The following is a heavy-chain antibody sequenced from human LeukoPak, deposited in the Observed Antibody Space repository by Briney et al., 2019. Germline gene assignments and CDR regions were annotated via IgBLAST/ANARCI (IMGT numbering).Heavy chain of an antibody. CDR3: ARDGFEGRVPVFYEDYYGMDV. Sequence: ASVKVSCKASGYTFTSYGISWVRQAPGQGLEWMGWISAYNGNTNYAQKLQGRVTMTTDTSTSTAYMELRSLRSDDTAVYYCARDGFEGRVPVFYEDYYGMDVWGQGTTVTVSS. J-gene: IGHJ6*02. V-gene: IGHV1-18*01. CDR1: GYTFTSYG. D-gene: IGHD5/OR15-5a*01. CDR2: ISAYNGNT.